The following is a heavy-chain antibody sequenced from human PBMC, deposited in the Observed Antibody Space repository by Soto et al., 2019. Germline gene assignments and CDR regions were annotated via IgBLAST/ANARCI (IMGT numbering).Heavy chain of an antibody. CDR1: GYSFGTSG. CDR3: ARAGQYYDSSGYAP. J-gene: IGHJ4*02. D-gene: IGHD3-22*01. Sequence: QVKLVQSGTEVKKPGASMKVSCKASGYSFGTSGISWVRQAPGQGLQWMGWISAYNGNTNYEQKLQDRVTMTTDTSTNTAYLELRSLRSDDTAMYYCARAGQYYDSSGYAPWGQGTLVTVSS. V-gene: IGHV1-18*01. CDR2: ISAYNGNT.